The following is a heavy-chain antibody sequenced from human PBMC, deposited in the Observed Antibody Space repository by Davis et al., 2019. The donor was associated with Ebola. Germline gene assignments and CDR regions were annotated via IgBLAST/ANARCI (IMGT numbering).Heavy chain of an antibody. CDR1: GFTFSSYG. J-gene: IGHJ1*01. D-gene: IGHD1-26*01. Sequence: PGGSLRLSCAASGFTFSSYGMHWVRQAPGKGLEWVAVISYDGSNKYYADSVQGRFTISRDNSKNTLYLQMNSLRAEDTAVYYCAKGGHYEDFQHWGQGTLVTVSS. CDR3: AKGGHYEDFQH. CDR2: ISYDGSNK. V-gene: IGHV3-30*18.